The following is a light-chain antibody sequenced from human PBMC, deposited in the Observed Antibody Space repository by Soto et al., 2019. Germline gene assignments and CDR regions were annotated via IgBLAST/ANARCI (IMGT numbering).Light chain of an antibody. Sequence: IALSQSPSSLSASVGDRVTITFRASQSISDWLAWYQQKPGKVPKLLIYKASNLESGVPSRFSGSGSGTEFTLTISSLQPDDFATYYCQQYDSYSSFGGGTKVDI. CDR1: QSISDW. V-gene: IGKV1-5*03. J-gene: IGKJ4*01. CDR3: QQYDSYSS. CDR2: KAS.